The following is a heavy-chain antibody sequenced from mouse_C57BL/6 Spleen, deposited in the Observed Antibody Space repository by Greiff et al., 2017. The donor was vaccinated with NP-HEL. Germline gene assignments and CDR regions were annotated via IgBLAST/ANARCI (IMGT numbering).Heavy chain of an antibody. CDR1: GYAFSSSW. Sequence: QVQLQQSGPELVKPGASVKISCKASGYAFSSSWMNWVKQRPGKGLEWIGRIYPGDGDTNYNGKFKGKATLTADKSSSTAYMQLSSLTSEDSAVYFCARSEGYQAWFAYWGQRTLVTVSA. J-gene: IGHJ3*01. V-gene: IGHV1-82*01. CDR2: IYPGDGDT. D-gene: IGHD3-2*02. CDR3: ARSEGYQAWFAY.